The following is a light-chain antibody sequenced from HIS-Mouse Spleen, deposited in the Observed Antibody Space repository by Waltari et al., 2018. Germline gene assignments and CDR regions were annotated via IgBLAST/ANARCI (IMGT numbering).Light chain of an antibody. Sequence: QSALTQPASVSGSPGQSITISCTGTSSDVCGYNFVLWYQQHPGKAPKLMIYDVSNRPSGVSNRFSGSKSGNTASLTISGLQAEDEADYYCSSYTSSSTYVFGTGTKVTVL. J-gene: IGLJ1*01. CDR2: DVS. CDR1: SSDVCGYNF. CDR3: SSYTSSSTYV. V-gene: IGLV2-14*03.